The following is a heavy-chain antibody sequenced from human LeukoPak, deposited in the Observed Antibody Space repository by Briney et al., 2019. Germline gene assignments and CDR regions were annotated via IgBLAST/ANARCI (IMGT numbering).Heavy chain of an antibody. CDR2: ISHNGVAT. J-gene: IGHJ4*02. D-gene: IGHD3/OR15-3a*01. Sequence: GGSLRLSCAAFGIAFDKNAMTWVRRVAGKGLEWVSTISHNGVATYYADSVKGRFTISRDNSKNTVSLQMNSLRAEDTAVYYCAKDLPSDFWGQGTLVTVSS. V-gene: IGHV3-23*01. CDR1: GIAFDKNA. CDR3: AKDLPSDF.